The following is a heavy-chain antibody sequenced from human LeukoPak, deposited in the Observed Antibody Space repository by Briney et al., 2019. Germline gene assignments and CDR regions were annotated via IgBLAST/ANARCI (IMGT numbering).Heavy chain of an antibody. V-gene: IGHV3-48*03. J-gene: IGHJ4*02. D-gene: IGHD2-15*01. CDR2: ISSSGSTI. CDR1: GFTFSNYE. CDR3: ARTPPAYCSGGSCYIDY. Sequence: PGGSLRLSCAASGFTFSNYEMNWVRQAPGKGLEWVSYISSSGSTIYYADSVKGRFTISRDNAKNSLYLQMNSLRAEDTALYYCARTPPAYCSGGSCYIDYWGQGTLVTVSS.